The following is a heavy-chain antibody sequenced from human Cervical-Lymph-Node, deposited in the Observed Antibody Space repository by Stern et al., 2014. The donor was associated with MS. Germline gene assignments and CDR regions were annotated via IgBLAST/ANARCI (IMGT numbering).Heavy chain of an antibody. CDR1: GGSISSGGYY. D-gene: IGHD6-19*01. CDR3: ARGGSYSSGWRPFEY. Sequence: QLQLQESGPGLVKPSQTLSLTCTVSGGSISSGGYYWSWIRQHPGKGLEWIGDINDRCSTCYSPSLKSRVTIAVDTSKNQFSLKLSSVTAADTAVYYCARGGSYSSGWRPFEYWGQGTLVTVSS. CDR2: INDRCST. J-gene: IGHJ4*02. V-gene: IGHV4-31*03.